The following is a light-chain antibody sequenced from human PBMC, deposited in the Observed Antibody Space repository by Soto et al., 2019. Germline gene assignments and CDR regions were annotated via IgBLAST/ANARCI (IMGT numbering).Light chain of an antibody. V-gene: IGKV1D-13*01. CDR2: DAS. Sequence: AIQLTQSPSSLSASVGDRVTITCRASQGISSALAWYQQKPGKAPKLLIYDASSLESGVPSRFSGSGSGTDFTLTISSLQTEDFATYYCQQFNNYPPLTFGGGTEVEIK. J-gene: IGKJ4*01. CDR1: QGISSA. CDR3: QQFNNYPPLT.